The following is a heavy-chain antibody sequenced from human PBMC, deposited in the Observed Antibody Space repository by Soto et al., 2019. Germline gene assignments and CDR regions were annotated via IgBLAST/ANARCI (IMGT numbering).Heavy chain of an antibody. CDR3: ARDTRYSSSWGTYYFDY. D-gene: IGHD6-13*01. V-gene: IGHV3-30-3*01. CDR2: ISYDGSNK. CDR1: GFTFSSYA. J-gene: IGHJ4*02. Sequence: QVQLVESGGGVVQPGRSLRLSCAASGFTFSSYAMHWVRQAPGKGLEWVAVISYDGSNKYYADSMKGRFTISRDNSKNTLYLQMNSLRAEDTAVYYCARDTRYSSSWGTYYFDYWGQGTLVTVSS.